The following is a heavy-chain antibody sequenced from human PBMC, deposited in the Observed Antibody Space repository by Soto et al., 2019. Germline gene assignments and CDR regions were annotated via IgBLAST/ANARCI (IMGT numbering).Heavy chain of an antibody. Sequence: QVQLVQSGTEVKKPGASVKVSCKASGYTFTTHYMHWVRQAPGQGLEWMGIINPNGGRTTYALKFQGRVTMTSDTSTYTVYVELTSLRSEDTAVYYCARAGENYGSGTFSPPLRYYFNSWGQGTLVTVSS. CDR2: INPNGGRT. CDR3: ARAGENYGSGTFSPPLRYYFNS. J-gene: IGHJ4*02. V-gene: IGHV1-46*01. CDR1: GYTFTTHY. D-gene: IGHD3-10*01.